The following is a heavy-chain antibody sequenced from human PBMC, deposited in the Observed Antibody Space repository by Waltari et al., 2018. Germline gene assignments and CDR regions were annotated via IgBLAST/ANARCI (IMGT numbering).Heavy chain of an antibody. J-gene: IGHJ6*02. CDR1: GGSISSHY. Sequence: QVQLQESGPGLVKPSETLSLTCTVSGGSISSHYWSWIRQPPGKGLEWIGYIYYRGSTNYNPSLKSRVTISVDTSKNQFSLKLSSVTAADTAVYYCARACSGGSCYSFYYYGMDVWGQGTTVTVSS. D-gene: IGHD2-15*01. CDR3: ARACSGGSCYSFYYYGMDV. CDR2: IYYRGST. V-gene: IGHV4-59*11.